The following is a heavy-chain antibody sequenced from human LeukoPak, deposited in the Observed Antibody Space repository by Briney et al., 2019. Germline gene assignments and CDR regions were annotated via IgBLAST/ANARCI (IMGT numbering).Heavy chain of an antibody. D-gene: IGHD3-3*01. CDR3: ARDGVGVVENWFDP. Sequence: ASVTVSCMVSGYTLTELSMHWVRQAPGQEREWMGWINPNSGGTNYAQKFQGRVTMTRDTSISTAYMELSRMRSDDTAVYYCARDGVGVVENWFDPWGQGTLVTVSS. V-gene: IGHV1-2*02. CDR1: GYTLTELS. J-gene: IGHJ5*02. CDR2: INPNSGGT.